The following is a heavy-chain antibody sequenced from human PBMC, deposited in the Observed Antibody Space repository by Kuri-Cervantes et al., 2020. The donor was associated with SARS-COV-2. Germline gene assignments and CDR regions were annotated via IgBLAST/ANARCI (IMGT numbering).Heavy chain of an antibody. J-gene: IGHJ5*02. D-gene: IGHD5-18*01. CDR1: GYSISSRYY. Sequence: GSLRLSCAVSGYSISSRYYWAWIRQSPGKGLGWIGTIYHRGSTYYNPSLKSRLTISVDTSKNQFSLKMRSVTAADTAVYYCAGGVGSPRRRSSYGYRPYNWFDPWGQGTLVTVSS. CDR2: IYHRGST. CDR3: AGGVGSPRRRSSYGYRPYNWFDP. V-gene: IGHV4-38-2*01.